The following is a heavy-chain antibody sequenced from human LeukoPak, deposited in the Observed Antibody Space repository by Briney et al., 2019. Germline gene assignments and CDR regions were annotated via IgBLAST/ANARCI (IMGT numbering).Heavy chain of an antibody. V-gene: IGHV3-48*03. CDR1: GFTFSSYE. Sequence: SGGSLRLSCAASGFTFSSYEMNWVRQAPGKGLEWVSYVSSSTRSIYYADSVKGRFTISRDNGKNSLYLQMNSLRAEDTAVYYCAKGVNTMVRGVDYYYYYMDVWGKGTTVTISS. D-gene: IGHD3-10*01. CDR3: AKGVNTMVRGVDYYYYYMDV. CDR2: VSSSTRSI. J-gene: IGHJ6*03.